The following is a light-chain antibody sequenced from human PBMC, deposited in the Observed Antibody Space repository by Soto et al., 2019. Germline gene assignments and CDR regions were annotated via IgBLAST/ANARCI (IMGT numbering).Light chain of an antibody. CDR1: QTIGIY. CDR2: DAS. V-gene: IGKV3-11*01. CDR3: QQRSNSPFT. Sequence: ETVLTQSPATLSLSPGERATLSCRASQTIGIYLVWYQQKPGQAPRLLIYDASKRAPGIPDRFGGSGSGTDFTLTISSLEAEDFVVYYCQQRSNSPFTFGPGTKVDIK. J-gene: IGKJ3*01.